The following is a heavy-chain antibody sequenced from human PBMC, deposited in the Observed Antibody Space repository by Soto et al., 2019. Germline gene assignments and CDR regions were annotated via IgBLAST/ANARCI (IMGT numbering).Heavy chain of an antibody. Sequence: QVQLVQSGAEVKKPGASVKVSCKASGYTFTGYYMHWVRQAPGQGLEWMGWINPNSGGTNYAQKLQGWVTMTRDTSISTAYMELSRLRSDDTAVYYCARGGLKYSSGWYAFDYWGQGTLVTVSS. CDR2: INPNSGGT. V-gene: IGHV1-2*04. D-gene: IGHD6-19*01. J-gene: IGHJ4*02. CDR3: ARGGLKYSSGWYAFDY. CDR1: GYTFTGYY.